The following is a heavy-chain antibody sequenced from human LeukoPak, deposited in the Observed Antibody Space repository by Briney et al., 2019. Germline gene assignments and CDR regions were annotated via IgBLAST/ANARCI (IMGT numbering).Heavy chain of an antibody. V-gene: IGHV1-69*04. J-gene: IGHJ3*02. D-gene: IGHD2-15*01. CDR1: GGTFSSYA. Sequence: GASVKVSCKASGGTFSSYAISWVRQAPGQGLEWMGRIIPILGIANYAQKLQGRVTMTTDTSTSTAYMELRSLRSDDTAVYYCARWGPYPYSTSGIWGQGTMVTVSS. CDR2: IIPILGIA. CDR3: ARWGPYPYSTSGI.